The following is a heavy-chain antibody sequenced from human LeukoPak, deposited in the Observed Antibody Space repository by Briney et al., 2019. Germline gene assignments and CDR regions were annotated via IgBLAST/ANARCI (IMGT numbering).Heavy chain of an antibody. CDR3: ARIFGVVTPHFDY. CDR2: VIGSGLST. Sequence: PGGSLRLSCAASGFTFANYAMTWVRQAPGKGLEWVSGVIGSGLSTYYADSVKGRFTISRDNAKNSLYLQMNSLRDEDTAVYYCARIFGVVTPHFDYWGQGTLVTVSS. J-gene: IGHJ4*02. V-gene: IGHV3-23*01. CDR1: GFTFANYA. D-gene: IGHD3-3*01.